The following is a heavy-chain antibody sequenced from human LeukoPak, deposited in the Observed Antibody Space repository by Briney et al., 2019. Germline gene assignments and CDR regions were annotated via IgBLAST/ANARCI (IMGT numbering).Heavy chain of an antibody. V-gene: IGHV4-61*10. J-gene: IGHJ4*02. D-gene: IGHD6-13*01. Sequence: SETLSLTCTVSGDSISSGSYYWSWIRQPAGKGLEWIGYIYYSGSTNYNPSLKSRVTISVDTSKNQFSLKLSSVTAADTAVYYCAREDSSSWTYYFDYWGQGTLVTVSS. CDR3: AREDSSSWTYYFDY. CDR1: GDSISSGSYY. CDR2: IYYSGST.